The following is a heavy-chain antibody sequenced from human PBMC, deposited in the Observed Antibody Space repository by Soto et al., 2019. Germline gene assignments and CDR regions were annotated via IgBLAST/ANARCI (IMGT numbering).Heavy chain of an antibody. D-gene: IGHD3-22*01. CDR1: GFTLSNAW. Sequence: GGSLRLSCAASGFTLSNAWMSWVRQAPGKGLEWVGRIKSKTDGGTTDYAAPVKGRFTISRDDSKNTMYLQMNRLKTDDSAVYDCPTDHRADYYDSSGTDAFDIWGQGTMVTVSS. CDR2: IKSKTDGGTT. J-gene: IGHJ3*02. CDR3: PTDHRADYYDSSGTDAFDI. V-gene: IGHV3-15*01.